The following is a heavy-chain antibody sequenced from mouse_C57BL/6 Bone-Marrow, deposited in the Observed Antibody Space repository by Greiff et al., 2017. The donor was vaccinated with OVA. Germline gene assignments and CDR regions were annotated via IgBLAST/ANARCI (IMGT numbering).Heavy chain of an antibody. V-gene: IGHV14-4*01. CDR1: GFNIKDDY. CDR2: IDPENGDT. Sequence: EVQLQQSGAELVRPGASVKLSCTASGFNIKDDYMHWVKQRPEQGLEWIGWIDPENGDTEYASKFQGKATITADTSSNTAYLQLSSLTSEDTAVYYCTTLPHVADFDYWGQGTTLTVSS. J-gene: IGHJ2*01. D-gene: IGHD1-1*01. CDR3: TTLPHVADFDY.